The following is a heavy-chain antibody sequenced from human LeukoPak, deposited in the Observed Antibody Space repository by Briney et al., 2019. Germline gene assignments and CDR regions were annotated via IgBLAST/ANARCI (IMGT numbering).Heavy chain of an antibody. V-gene: IGHV3-53*01. J-gene: IGHJ3*02. CDR1: GLTFSSDA. D-gene: IGHD4-17*01. CDR3: ARGPVTKFEI. Sequence: PGGSLRLSCAGTGLTFSSDAMSWVRQAPGKGLEWVSVMYSSTTTYYADSVKGRFTISRDNSNNTLYLQMHTLSAEDTAVYYCARGPVTKFEIWGQGTILTVSS. CDR2: MYSSTTT.